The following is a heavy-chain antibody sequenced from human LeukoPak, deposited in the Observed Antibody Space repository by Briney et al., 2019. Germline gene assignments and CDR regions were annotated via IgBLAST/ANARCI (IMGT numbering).Heavy chain of an antibody. Sequence: SVKVSCKASGGTFSSYAISWVRQAPGQGLEWMGGIIPIFGTANYAQKFQGRATITTDESTSTAYMELSSLRSEDTAVYYCARALGYCSTTSCSLDWFDPWGQGTLVTVSS. CDR1: GGTFSSYA. D-gene: IGHD2-2*01. CDR2: IIPIFGTA. CDR3: ARALGYCSTTSCSLDWFDP. J-gene: IGHJ5*02. V-gene: IGHV1-69*05.